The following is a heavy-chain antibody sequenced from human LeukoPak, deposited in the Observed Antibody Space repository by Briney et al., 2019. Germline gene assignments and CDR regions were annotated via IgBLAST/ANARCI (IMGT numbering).Heavy chain of an antibody. V-gene: IGHV4-59*01. D-gene: IGHD3-22*01. Sequence: SETLSLTCTVSGGSISSYYWSWIRQPPGKGLEWIGYIYYSGSTNYNPSLKSRVTISVDTSKNQFSLKPSSVTAADTAVYYCARGNITMIVVGPMDVWGKGTTVTVSS. CDR2: IYYSGST. CDR3: ARGNITMIVVGPMDV. J-gene: IGHJ6*03. CDR1: GGSISSYY.